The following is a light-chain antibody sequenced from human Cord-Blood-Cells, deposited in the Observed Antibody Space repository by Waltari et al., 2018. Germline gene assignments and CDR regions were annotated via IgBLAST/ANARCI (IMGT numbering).Light chain of an antibody. CDR3: CSYAGSSTWV. Sequence: QSALTQPASVSGSPGQSITISCTGTSSDVGSYNLVSWYQQHPGKAPKLMIYEGSKRPSGVSNRFSGSQSVNTASLTISGLQAEDEADYYCCSYAGSSTWVFGGGTKLTVL. J-gene: IGLJ3*02. V-gene: IGLV2-23*01. CDR2: EGS. CDR1: SSDVGSYNL.